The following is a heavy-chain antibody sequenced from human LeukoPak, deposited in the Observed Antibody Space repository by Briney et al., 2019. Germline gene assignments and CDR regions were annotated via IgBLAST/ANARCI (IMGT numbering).Heavy chain of an antibody. V-gene: IGHV4-59*08. CDR1: GGSISGYY. D-gene: IGHD4/OR15-4a*01. Sequence: SETLSLTCTVSGGSISGYYWSWVRQPPGKRLEWIGYIYDSGSTNYNPSLKGRATISLHTSKNQFSLQLSSVPATDAAVYYCARHPSNEYGALNLDYWGQGTLVTVSS. J-gene: IGHJ4*02. CDR2: IYDSGST. CDR3: ARHPSNEYGALNLDY.